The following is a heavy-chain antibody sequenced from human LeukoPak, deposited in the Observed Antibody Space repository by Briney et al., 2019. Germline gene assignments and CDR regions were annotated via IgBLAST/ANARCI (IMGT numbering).Heavy chain of an antibody. V-gene: IGHV4-39*01. D-gene: IGHD5-24*01. CDR3: ARHPDGYNLRGFDY. Sequence: SETLSLTCTVSGGSISSSSYYWGWIRQPPGKGLEWIGSIYYSGSTYYNPSLKSRVTISVDTSKNQFSLKLSSVTAADTAVYYCARHPDGYNLRGFDYWGQGTLVTVSS. J-gene: IGHJ4*02. CDR2: IYYSGST. CDR1: GGSISSSSYY.